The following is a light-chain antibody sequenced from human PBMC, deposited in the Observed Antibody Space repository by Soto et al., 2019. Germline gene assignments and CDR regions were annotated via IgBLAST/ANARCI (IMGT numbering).Light chain of an antibody. V-gene: IGLV1-44*01. CDR3: ASWDDSLSGVL. CDR2: NNH. CDR1: SSNIGSNP. Sequence: QSVLTQSPSASGTPGQRVTISCSGSSSNIGSNPVHWYQQLPGSAPKLLIHNNHQRPAGVPDRFSASKSGTSASLAIGGLQSEDGADYYCASWDDSLSGVLFGGGTQLTVL. J-gene: IGLJ2*01.